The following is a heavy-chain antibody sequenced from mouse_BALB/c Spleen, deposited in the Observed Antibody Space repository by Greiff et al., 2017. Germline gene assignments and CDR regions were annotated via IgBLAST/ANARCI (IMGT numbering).Heavy chain of an antibody. CDR3: ARYRNDYDDGGSWFAY. V-gene: IGHV3-8*02. CDR1: GDSITSGY. CDR2: ISYSGST. Sequence: EVKLQESGPSLVKPSQTLSLTCSVTGDSITSGYWNWIRKFPGNKLEYMGYISYSGSTYYYPSLKSRISITRDTSKNQYYLQLNSVTTEDTDTYYCARYRNDYDDGGSWFAYWGQGTLVTVSA. J-gene: IGHJ3*01. D-gene: IGHD2-4*01.